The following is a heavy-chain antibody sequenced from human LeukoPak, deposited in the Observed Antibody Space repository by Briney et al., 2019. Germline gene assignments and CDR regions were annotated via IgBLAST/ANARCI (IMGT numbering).Heavy chain of an antibody. CDR3: VRSAFHAGSGNYYDY. J-gene: IGHJ4*02. Sequence: GGSLRLSCAASGFTFSNYAMHWVRQAPGKGLEWVAVIWYDGSNKYYADSVKGRFTISRDNSRTTLYLQMNSLRVEDTAVYYCVRSAFHAGSGNYYDYWGQGTLVTVSS. D-gene: IGHD3-22*01. CDR2: IWYDGSNK. CDR1: GFTFSNYA. V-gene: IGHV3-33*01.